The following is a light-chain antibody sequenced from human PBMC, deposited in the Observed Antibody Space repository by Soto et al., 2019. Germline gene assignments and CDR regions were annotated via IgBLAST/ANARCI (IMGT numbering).Light chain of an antibody. J-gene: IGKJ4*01. CDR1: QSLLHSNGYNY. Sequence: DIVMTQSPLSLPVTPGEPASISCRSSQSLLHSNGYNYLDWYLQKPGQSPQLLIYLGSNRSSGVPDRFSGSGSGTDFTLKISRVEAEDVGAYYCMQALQTLFGGGTKVDIK. CDR3: MQALQTL. CDR2: LGS. V-gene: IGKV2-28*01.